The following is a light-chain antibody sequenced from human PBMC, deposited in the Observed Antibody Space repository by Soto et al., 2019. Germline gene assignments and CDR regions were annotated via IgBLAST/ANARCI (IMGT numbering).Light chain of an antibody. CDR3: QSYDSSLGGSGV. CDR2: GNT. V-gene: IGLV1-40*01. Sequence: QSVLTQAPSVSGAPGQRVTISCTGGSSNIGAGYDVHWYQQLPGTAPKLLIHGNTNRPSGVPDRFSGSKSGTSASLAITGLQPEDEADYYCQSYDSSLGGSGVFGTGTKVTVL. CDR1: SSNIGAGYD. J-gene: IGLJ1*01.